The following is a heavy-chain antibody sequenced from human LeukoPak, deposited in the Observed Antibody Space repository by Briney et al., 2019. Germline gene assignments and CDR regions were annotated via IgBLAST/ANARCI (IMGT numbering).Heavy chain of an antibody. CDR2: IYTSGST. J-gene: IGHJ4*02. CDR1: GGSISSGSYY. D-gene: IGHD1-20*01. CDR3: ARGSTRVTGTTGL. Sequence: PSQTLSLTCTVPGGSISSGSYYWSWIRQPAGKGLEWIGRIYTSGSTNYKPSLKSRVTISVDTSKNQFSLKLSSVTAADTAVYYCARGSTRVTGTTGLWGQGTLVTVSS. V-gene: IGHV4-61*02.